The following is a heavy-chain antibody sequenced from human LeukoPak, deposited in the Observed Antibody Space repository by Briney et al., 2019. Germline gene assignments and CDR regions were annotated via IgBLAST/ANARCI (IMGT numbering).Heavy chain of an antibody. CDR1: GGTFSSYW. D-gene: IGHD3-22*01. CDR2: IKSDGST. V-gene: IGHV3-74*01. Sequence: GGSLRLSCAASGGTFSSYWMHWVRQAPGKGLVWVSRIKSDGSTNYADSVKGRFTISRDNAKNTVSLQMNSLRAEDTGVYYCARAPSEIGGYYPEYFRHWGQGTLVTVSS. CDR3: ARAPSEIGGYYPEYFRH. J-gene: IGHJ1*01.